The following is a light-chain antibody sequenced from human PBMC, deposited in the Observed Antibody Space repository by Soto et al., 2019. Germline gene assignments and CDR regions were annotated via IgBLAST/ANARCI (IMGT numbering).Light chain of an antibody. J-gene: IGLJ1*01. Sequence: QSVLTQPASVSGSPGQSITISCAGTNSDYVSWYQHYPGKAPKLIIYEVNNRPSGVSTRFAGSKSGNTAYLITSGLPAEGEADYYCSSRRSISTYVFGTGTKGTLL. CDR1: NSDY. V-gene: IGLV2-14*01. CDR2: EVN. CDR3: SSRRSISTYV.